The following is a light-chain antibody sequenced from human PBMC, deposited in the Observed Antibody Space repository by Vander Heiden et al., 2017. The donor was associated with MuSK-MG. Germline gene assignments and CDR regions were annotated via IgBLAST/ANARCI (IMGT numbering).Light chain of an antibody. CDR1: SSNIGSKG. V-gene: IGLV1-44*01. CDR2: RND. CDR3: SAWDDSLNGHVV. Sequence: QAVLTQPPSASGTPGQRVTISCSGSSSNIGSKGVNWYQHLPGAAPKLLIYRNDQRPSGVPDRFSGSKSGTSASLAISGLQSEDEADYYCSAWDDSLNGHVVFGGGTKLTVL. J-gene: IGLJ2*01.